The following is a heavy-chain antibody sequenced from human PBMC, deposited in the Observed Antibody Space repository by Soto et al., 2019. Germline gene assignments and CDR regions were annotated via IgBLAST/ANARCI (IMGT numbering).Heavy chain of an antibody. J-gene: IGHJ3*02. CDR1: GDTLTNYD. CDR3: IRGNRGWRFTGLGAAFRI. Sequence: QVQLVQSGAQVKQPGASVKVSCKSAGDTLTNYDVNWVRQATGQGLEWMGWMNPNNGKTGYAQQCYGRLVLTSNASTSTGEMELISLSPEDRAVCYCIRGNRGWRFTGLGAAFRISGQGTKVTCSS. D-gene: IGHD3-10*01. V-gene: IGHV1-8*02. CDR2: MNPNNGKT.